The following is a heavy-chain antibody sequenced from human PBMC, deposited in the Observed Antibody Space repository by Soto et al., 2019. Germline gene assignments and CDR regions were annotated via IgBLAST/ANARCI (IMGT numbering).Heavy chain of an antibody. CDR3: ARDYITHPNYHFDY. J-gene: IGHJ4*02. CDR2: IAYSGTT. CDR1: GVSVSSRGFY. V-gene: IGHV4-61*08. D-gene: IGHD1-20*01. Sequence: QVHLQESGPGLVKPSETLSLLCTVSGVSVSSRGFYWSWIRQSPERRLEWIGYIAYSGTTNYNPSLKSRVTISVDTSNNQFSLRLSSVTAADTAVYFCARDYITHPNYHFDYWGQGTRVTVSS.